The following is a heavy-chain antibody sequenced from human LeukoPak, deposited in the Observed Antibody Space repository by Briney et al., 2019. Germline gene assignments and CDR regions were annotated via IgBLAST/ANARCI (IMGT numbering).Heavy chain of an antibody. Sequence: TLSLTCTVSGGSISSGSYYWSWIRQPAGKGLEWIGRIYTSGSTNYNPSLKSRVTISVDTSKNQFSLKLSSVTAADTAVYYCARAEYYYDSSGYYKDAFDIWGQGTMVTVSS. CDR1: GGSISSGSYY. D-gene: IGHD3-22*01. V-gene: IGHV4-61*02. J-gene: IGHJ3*02. CDR2: IYTSGST. CDR3: ARAEYYYDSSGYYKDAFDI.